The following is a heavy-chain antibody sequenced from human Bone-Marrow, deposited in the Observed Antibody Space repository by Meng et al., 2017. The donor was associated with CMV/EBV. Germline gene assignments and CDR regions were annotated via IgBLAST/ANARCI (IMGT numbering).Heavy chain of an antibody. CDR1: GFTFSSND. CDR3: ARVGGRRLGFFDY. J-gene: IGHJ4*02. V-gene: IGHV3-21*06. D-gene: IGHD3-16*01. CDR2: ITTSGTSR. Sequence: GGSLRLSCAASGFTFSSNDMHWVRQAPGMGLEWVSSITTSGTSRYYADSVRGRFTISRDDARNSLYLQMNSLRAEDTAVYYCARVGGRRLGFFDYWGQGTLVTVSS.